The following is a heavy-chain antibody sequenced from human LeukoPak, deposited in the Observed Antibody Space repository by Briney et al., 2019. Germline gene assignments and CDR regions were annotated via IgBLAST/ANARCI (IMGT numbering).Heavy chain of an antibody. D-gene: IGHD3-10*01. V-gene: IGHV3-23*01. J-gene: IGHJ4*02. CDR1: GFTFSNFA. CDR2: ISGSGSRT. Sequence: GGSLRLSCAASGFTFSNFAMSWVRQAPGKGLEWVSVISGSGSRTYYSDSVKGRFTISRDNSRNTIYLQMTSLRAEDTAVYYCASRGHVGSGTYSPYDYWGQGTLVSVSS. CDR3: ASRGHVGSGTYSPYDY.